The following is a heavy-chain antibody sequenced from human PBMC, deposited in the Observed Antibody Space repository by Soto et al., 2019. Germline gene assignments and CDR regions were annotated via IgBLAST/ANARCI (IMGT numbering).Heavy chain of an antibody. Sequence: GGSLRLSCAASGFTFSSYGMHWVRQAPGKGLEWVAVIWYDGSNKYYADSVKGRFTISRDNSKNTLYLQMNSLRAEDTAVYYCARDYANDYGDYVSDYYYGMDVWGQGTTVTVSS. CDR2: IWYDGSNK. D-gene: IGHD4-17*01. CDR3: ARDYANDYGDYVSDYYYGMDV. J-gene: IGHJ6*02. CDR1: GFTFSSYG. V-gene: IGHV3-33*01.